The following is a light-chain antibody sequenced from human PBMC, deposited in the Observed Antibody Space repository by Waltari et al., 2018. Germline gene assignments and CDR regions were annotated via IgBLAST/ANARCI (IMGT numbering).Light chain of an antibody. Sequence: QSVLTQPPSVSGAPGQRVTISCPGSSSNIGATYDVPWYQQLPGTAPKLLIYGHNNRPSGVPDRFSGSKSGTSASLAITGLQAEDEADYYCQSYDNRLSGVIFGGGTRLTVL. CDR3: QSYDNRLSGVI. CDR2: GHN. J-gene: IGLJ2*01. V-gene: IGLV1-40*01. CDR1: SSNIGATYD.